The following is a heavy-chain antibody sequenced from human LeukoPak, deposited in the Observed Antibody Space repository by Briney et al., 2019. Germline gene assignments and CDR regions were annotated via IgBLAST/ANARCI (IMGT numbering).Heavy chain of an antibody. J-gene: IGHJ3*02. D-gene: IGHD4-17*01. CDR1: GCAVSNVAMC. CDR3: ARVNVAYGDHRGLLGHVLDI. CDR2: SYFSGTF. V-gene: IGHV4-30-4*01. Sequence: SGTLSLSCTASGCAVSNVAMCWSWIAQPPGQGLEWVGCSYFSGTFYEEPSLRGRITISLDTSKNQFSLKLNSVTAAGTAVFYCARVNVAYGDHRGLLGHVLDIWGQGTMVTVSS.